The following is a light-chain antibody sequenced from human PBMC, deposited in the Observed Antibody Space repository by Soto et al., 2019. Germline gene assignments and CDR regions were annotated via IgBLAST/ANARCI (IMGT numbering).Light chain of an antibody. CDR1: QSISSK. V-gene: IGKV3-15*01. CDR3: QEYNNRXPIT. Sequence: ILMTQSPATLSVSPGERSTLSFRAIQSISSKLAWYQQKPGQAPRLLIYGESTRATGIPVRFSGSGSGTEFTITITSLQSEDFAVYYCQEYNNRXPITSGGGPKV. CDR2: GES. J-gene: IGKJ4*01.